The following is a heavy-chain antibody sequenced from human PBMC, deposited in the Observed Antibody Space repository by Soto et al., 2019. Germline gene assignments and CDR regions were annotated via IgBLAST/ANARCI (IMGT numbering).Heavy chain of an antibody. J-gene: IGHJ6*02. CDR3: ARELTAFGMDV. V-gene: IGHV3-74*01. D-gene: IGHD3-9*01. CDR2: LNSDGTDT. CDR1: GFSFSSYW. Sequence: EVQLVESGGGLVQPGGSLRLSCAASGFSFSSYWMHWVRQAPGSGLVWVSRLNSDGTDTDYADSVKGRFTISRDTAKDTLYLQMNSLRIEDTAVYYCARELTAFGMDVWGQGTTVTVSS.